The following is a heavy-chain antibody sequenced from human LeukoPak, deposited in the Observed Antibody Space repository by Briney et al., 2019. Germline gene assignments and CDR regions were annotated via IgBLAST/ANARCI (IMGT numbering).Heavy chain of an antibody. V-gene: IGHV3-23*01. CDR1: GFTFSSYA. CDR3: VRERMNVLRFLEWSTFDY. Sequence: PGGSLRLSCAASGFTFSSYAMSWVRQAPGKGLEWVSAISGSGGSTYYADSVKGRFTISRHNSKNTLYLQMSSLRVEDTAIYYCVRERMNVLRFLEWSTFDYWGQGTLAIVSS. J-gene: IGHJ4*02. D-gene: IGHD3-3*01. CDR2: ISGSGGST.